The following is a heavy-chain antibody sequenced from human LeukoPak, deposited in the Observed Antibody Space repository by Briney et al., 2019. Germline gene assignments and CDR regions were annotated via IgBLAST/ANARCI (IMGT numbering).Heavy chain of an antibody. CDR3: ARRMTTVTTRFDY. D-gene: IGHD4-11*01. CDR2: INHSGST. J-gene: IGHJ4*02. Sequence: IRXPXXXXXXXIGEINHSGSTNYNPSLKSRVTISVDTSKNQFSLKLSSVTAADTAVYYCARRMTTVTTRFDYWGQGTLVTVSS. V-gene: IGHV4-34*01.